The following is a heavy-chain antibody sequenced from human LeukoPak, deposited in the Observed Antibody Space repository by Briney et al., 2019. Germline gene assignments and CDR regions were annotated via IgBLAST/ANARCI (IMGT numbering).Heavy chain of an antibody. Sequence: GGSLRLSCAASGFTFSSYAMSWVRQAPGKGLEWVSAISGSGGSTYYADSVKGRFTISRDNSKNTLYLQMNSLRAEDTAVYYCAKDMGGGSGWYSALDIWGQGTIVTVSS. CDR3: AKDMGGGSGWYSALDI. J-gene: IGHJ3*02. V-gene: IGHV3-23*01. CDR1: GFTFSSYA. CDR2: ISGSGGST. D-gene: IGHD6-19*01.